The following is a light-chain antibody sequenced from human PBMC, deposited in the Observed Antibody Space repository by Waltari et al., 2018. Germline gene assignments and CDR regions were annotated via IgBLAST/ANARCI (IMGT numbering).Light chain of an antibody. CDR1: QSVSSY. J-gene: IGKJ1*01. CDR2: DAS. CDR3: QQRSNWPPWT. V-gene: IGKV3-11*01. Sequence: EIVLTQSPATLSLSPGERATLPCRASQSVSSYLAWYQQKPGQAPRLLISDASNRATGIPARFSGSGSGTDFTLTISSLEPEDFAVYYCQQRSNWPPWTFGQGTKVEIK.